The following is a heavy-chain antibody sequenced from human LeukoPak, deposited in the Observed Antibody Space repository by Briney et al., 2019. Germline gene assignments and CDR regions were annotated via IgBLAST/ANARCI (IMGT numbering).Heavy chain of an antibody. CDR2: IWYDGSNK. D-gene: IGHD7-27*01. CDR3: ARFKLGSYYYYYGMDV. V-gene: IGHV3-33*01. J-gene: IGHJ6*02. Sequence: GGSLRLSCAASGFTFSSYGMHWVRQAPGKGLEWVAVIWYDGSNKYYADSVKGRFTISRDNSKNTLYLQMNSLRAEDTAVYYCARFKLGSYYYYYGMDVWGQGTRSPSP. CDR1: GFTFSSYG.